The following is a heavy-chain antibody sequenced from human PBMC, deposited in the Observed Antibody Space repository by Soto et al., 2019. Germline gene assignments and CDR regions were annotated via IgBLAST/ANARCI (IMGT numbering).Heavy chain of an antibody. D-gene: IGHD4-17*01. V-gene: IGHV3-20*04. CDR3: ARDHRWGYEYGDYGDS. CDR2: RHRNGGST. CDR1: GFSLDEYG. Sequence: EVQLVESGGGEVRPGGSLRLACAVSGFSLDEYGMSWVSQAPGKGLEWVSGRHRNGGSTGYADSVKGRFTISRDDAKNSQYLKMNSLRAEDTAFYYCARDHRWGYEYGDYGDSWGHGTLVTGSS. J-gene: IGHJ5*01.